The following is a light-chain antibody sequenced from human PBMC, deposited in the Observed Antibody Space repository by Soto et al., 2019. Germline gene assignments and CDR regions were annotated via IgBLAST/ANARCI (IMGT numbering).Light chain of an antibody. Sequence: EIVLTQSPGTLSLSPGERVTLSCRASQSISSNYLVWYQQKPGQAPSLLIYGASRRATGVPDRFSGSGSGTDFALTISRLEPEDLAVYYCQQYATSPWTFGQGTKVDIK. CDR3: QQYATSPWT. CDR1: QSISSNY. V-gene: IGKV3-20*01. J-gene: IGKJ1*01. CDR2: GAS.